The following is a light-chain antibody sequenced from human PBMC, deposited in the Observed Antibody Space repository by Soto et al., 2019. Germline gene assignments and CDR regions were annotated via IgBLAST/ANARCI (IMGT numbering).Light chain of an antibody. CDR1: QSVSNN. Sequence: EIVMTQSPATLSVSPGERATLSCRASQSVSNNLAWYQKKPGQAPRLLIYGASTRATGIPARFSGSGSGTEFTLTISSLQSDDFVFYYCQQYNNCWTFGQGTRVDIK. J-gene: IGKJ1*01. CDR2: GAS. CDR3: QQYNNCWT. V-gene: IGKV3-15*01.